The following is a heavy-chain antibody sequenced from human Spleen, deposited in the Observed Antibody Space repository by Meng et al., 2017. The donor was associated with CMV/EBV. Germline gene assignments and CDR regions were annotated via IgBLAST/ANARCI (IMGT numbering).Heavy chain of an antibody. Sequence: SETLSLTCTVSGGSVTSISYYWNWIRQPPGKGLEWVAYIYYSGSTVYNPSLKSRVTMSVDTSKNQVSLKLRSVTAADTAVYYCARARFDYWGQGTLVTVSS. CDR1: GGSVTSISYY. CDR3: ARARFDY. CDR2: IYYSGST. J-gene: IGHJ4*02. V-gene: IGHV4-61*01.